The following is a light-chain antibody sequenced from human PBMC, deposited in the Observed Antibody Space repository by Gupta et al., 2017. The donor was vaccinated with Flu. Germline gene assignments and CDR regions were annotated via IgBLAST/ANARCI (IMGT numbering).Light chain of an antibody. J-gene: IGKJ3*01. V-gene: IGKV1-8*01. CDR1: QGISSY. CDR3: QQDYSYPIT. Sequence: PSSFSASTGDRVTITCRASQGISSYLAWYQQKPGKAPKLLIYAASTLQSGVPSRFSGSGSGTDFTLTISCLQSEDFATYYCQQDYSYPITFGHGTKVDIK. CDR2: AAS.